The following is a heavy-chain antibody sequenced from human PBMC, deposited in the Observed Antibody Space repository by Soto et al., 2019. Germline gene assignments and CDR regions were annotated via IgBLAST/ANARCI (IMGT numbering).Heavy chain of an antibody. Sequence: PGGSLRLSCAASGFTFSSYAMHWVRQAPGKGLEWVAVISYDGSNKYYADSVKGRFTISRDNSKNTLYLQMNSLRAEDTAVYYCARGGDILTGSNWFDPWGQGTLVTGSS. CDR3: ARGGDILTGSNWFDP. CDR2: ISYDGSNK. J-gene: IGHJ5*02. CDR1: GFTFSSYA. V-gene: IGHV3-30-3*01. D-gene: IGHD3-9*01.